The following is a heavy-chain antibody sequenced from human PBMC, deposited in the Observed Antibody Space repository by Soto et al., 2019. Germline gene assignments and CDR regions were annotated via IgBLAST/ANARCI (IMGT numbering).Heavy chain of an antibody. V-gene: IGHV4-59*08. D-gene: IGHD1-1*01. CDR1: GGSISSYY. Sequence: SETLSLTCTVSGGSISSYYWGWIRQPPWKGLEWIGHISYSGSTNYNPSLESRITISVDTSNNQLSLKVNSVTAADTALYYCARHYPIGNNWNYFDYWGQGTLVTVSS. CDR2: ISYSGST. J-gene: IGHJ4*02. CDR3: ARHYPIGNNWNYFDY.